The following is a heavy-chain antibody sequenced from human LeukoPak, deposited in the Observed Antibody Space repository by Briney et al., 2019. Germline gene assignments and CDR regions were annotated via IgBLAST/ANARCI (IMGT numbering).Heavy chain of an antibody. Sequence: PGGPLRPSCAASGFTFSSYSMNWVRQAPGKGLEWVSNFSSSSSTIYYADSVKGRFTISRDNAKNSLYLQMNSLRAEDTAVYYCARDCLDIAASYYYYMDVWGKGTTVTVSS. D-gene: IGHD6-6*01. CDR2: FSSSSSTI. J-gene: IGHJ6*03. V-gene: IGHV3-48*04. CDR1: GFTFSSYS. CDR3: ARDCLDIAASYYYYMDV.